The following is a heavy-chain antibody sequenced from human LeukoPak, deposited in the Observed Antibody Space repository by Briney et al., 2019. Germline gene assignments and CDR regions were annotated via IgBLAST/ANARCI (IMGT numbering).Heavy chain of an antibody. V-gene: IGHV4-4*07. CDR2: IYTSGST. CDR1: GGSISSYY. CDR3: AREDDSSGYQGAFDI. D-gene: IGHD3-22*01. Sequence: SETLSLTCTVSGGSISSYYWSWIRQPAGKGLEWIGRIYTSGSTNYNPSLKSRVTMSVDTSKNQFSLKLSSVTAADTAVYYCAREDDSSGYQGAFDIWGQGTMVTVSS. J-gene: IGHJ3*02.